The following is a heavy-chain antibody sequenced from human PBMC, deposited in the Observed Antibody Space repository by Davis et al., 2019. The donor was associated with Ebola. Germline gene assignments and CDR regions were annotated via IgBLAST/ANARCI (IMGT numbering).Heavy chain of an antibody. Sequence: GGSLRLSCAASGFTFSNYAMSWVRQAPGKGLEWVSGISGSGATTYYADSVKGRFTISRDNSKNTLYLQMNSLRAEDTAVYYCARDQGPYYGMDVWGQGTTVTVSS. J-gene: IGHJ6*02. CDR2: ISGSGATT. V-gene: IGHV3-23*01. CDR3: ARDQGPYYGMDV. CDR1: GFTFSNYA.